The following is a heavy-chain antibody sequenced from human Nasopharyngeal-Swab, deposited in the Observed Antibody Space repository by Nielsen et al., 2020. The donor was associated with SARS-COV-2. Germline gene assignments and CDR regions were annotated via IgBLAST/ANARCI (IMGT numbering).Heavy chain of an antibody. CDR1: GGSISSSSYY. J-gene: IGHJ5*02. CDR2: IYFSGST. D-gene: IGHD6-19*01. CDR3: ARQCVPVVGPCNWLNP. V-gene: IGHV4-39*01. Sequence: SETLSLTCTVSGGSISSSSYYWGWIRQPPGKGLEWIGSIYFSGSTYYNPSLKGRVTISVDTSKNQFSLELTSVTAADTAVYYCARQCVPVVGPCNWLNPWGQGALVTVSS.